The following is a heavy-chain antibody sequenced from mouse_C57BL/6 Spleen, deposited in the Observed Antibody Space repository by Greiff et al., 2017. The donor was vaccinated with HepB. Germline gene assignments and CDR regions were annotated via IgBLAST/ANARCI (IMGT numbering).Heavy chain of an antibody. J-gene: IGHJ2*01. D-gene: IGHD2-3*01. CDR2: ISGGGGNT. CDR1: GFTFSSYT. CDR3: ARQGGYYPYFDY. V-gene: IGHV5-9*01. Sequence: EVKLMESGGGLVKPGGSLKLSCAASGFTFSSYTMSWVRQTPEKRLEWVATISGGGGNTYYPDSVKGRFTISRDNAKNTLYLQMSSLRSEDTALYYCARQGGYYPYFDYWGQGTTLTVSS.